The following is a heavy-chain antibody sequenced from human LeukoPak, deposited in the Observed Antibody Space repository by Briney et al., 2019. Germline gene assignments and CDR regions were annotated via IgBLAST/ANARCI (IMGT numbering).Heavy chain of an antibody. D-gene: IGHD1-14*01. CDR1: GGSISSDDYC. Sequence: SETLSLTCSVSGGSISSDDYCWNWIRQHPGKGLEWIGYIYYSGSTYYNPSLKSRVTISVDTSKNQFSLKLSSMTAADTAVYYCARERGAYRITYFDYWGQGTLVTVSS. V-gene: IGHV4-30-4*08. CDR2: IYYSGST. J-gene: IGHJ4*02. CDR3: ARERGAYRITYFDY.